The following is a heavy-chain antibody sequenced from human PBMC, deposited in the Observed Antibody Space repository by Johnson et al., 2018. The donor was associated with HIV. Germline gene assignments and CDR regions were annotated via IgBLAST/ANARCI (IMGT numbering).Heavy chain of an antibody. Sequence: VQLVESGGGVVRPGGSLRLSCAASGFTFDDYGMSWVRQAPGKGLEWVSGIHWNGGSTGSADSVKGRFTISRDNANNSLSLQMSGLRADDTAVYYCVRETRDDAFDIWGQGTMVTVSS. CDR2: IHWNGGST. CDR3: VRETRDDAFDI. V-gene: IGHV3-20*04. J-gene: IGHJ3*02. CDR1: GFTFDDYG. D-gene: IGHD4-11*01.